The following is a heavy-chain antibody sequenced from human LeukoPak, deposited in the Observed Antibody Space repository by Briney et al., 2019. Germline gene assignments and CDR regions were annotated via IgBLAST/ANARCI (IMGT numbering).Heavy chain of an antibody. J-gene: IGHJ3*02. CDR3: AREGLGQLNAFDI. Sequence: ASVKVSCKASGYTXTGYYMHWVRQAPGQGLEWMGWINPNSGGTNYAQKFQGRVTMTRDTSISTAYMELSRLRSDDTAVYYCAREGLGQLNAFDIWGQGTMVTVSS. CDR1: GYTXTGYY. V-gene: IGHV1-2*02. CDR2: INPNSGGT. D-gene: IGHD2-2*01.